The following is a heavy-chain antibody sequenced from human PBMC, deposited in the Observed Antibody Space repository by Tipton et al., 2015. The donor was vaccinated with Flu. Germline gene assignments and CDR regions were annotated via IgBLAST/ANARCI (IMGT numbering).Heavy chain of an antibody. CDR2: ISGSGGST. J-gene: IGHJ4*02. CDR3: AKDGITMIVVAEDY. D-gene: IGHD3-22*01. Sequence: SLRLSCAASGFTFSSYAMHWVRQAPGKGLEWVSAISGSGGSTYYADSVKGRFTISRDNSKNTLYLQMNSLRAEDTAVYYCAKDGITMIVVAEDYWGQGTLVTVSS. V-gene: IGHV3-23*01. CDR1: GFTFSSYA.